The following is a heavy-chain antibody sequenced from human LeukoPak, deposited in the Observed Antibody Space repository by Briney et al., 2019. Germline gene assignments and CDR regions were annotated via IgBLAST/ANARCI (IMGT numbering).Heavy chain of an antibody. Sequence: ASVKVSCKASGYTFTSYGISWVRQAPGQGLESMGWISAYNGNTNYAQKLQGRVTMTTDTSTSTAYMELRSLRSDDTAVYYCARGLGSPYNWNDSDWGQGTLVTVSS. CDR1: GYTFTSYG. CDR2: ISAYNGNT. J-gene: IGHJ4*02. V-gene: IGHV1-18*01. D-gene: IGHD1-20*01. CDR3: ARGLGSPYNWNDSD.